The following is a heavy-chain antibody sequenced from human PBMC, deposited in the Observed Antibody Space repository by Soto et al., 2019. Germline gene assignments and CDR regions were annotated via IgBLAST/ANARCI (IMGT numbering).Heavy chain of an antibody. CDR3: ARGGEVATFLTPPNNWLDP. CDR2: IYYSGST. D-gene: IGHD5-12*01. J-gene: IGHJ5*02. CDR1: GGSISSGDYY. Sequence: SETLSLTCTVSGGSISSGDYYWSWIRQPPGKGLEWIGYIYYSGSTYYNPSLKRRVTISVDTSKNQFSLKMSSVTAADTAVYYCARGGEVATFLTPPNNWLDPWGQGNLVTFSS. V-gene: IGHV4-30-4*01.